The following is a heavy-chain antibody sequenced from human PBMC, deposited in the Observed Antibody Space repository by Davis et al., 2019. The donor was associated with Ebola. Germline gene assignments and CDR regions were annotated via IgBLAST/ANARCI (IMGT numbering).Heavy chain of an antibody. V-gene: IGHV5-51*01. D-gene: IGHD2-15*01. J-gene: IGHJ4*02. CDR2: IYPGDSDT. CDR1: GYSFTSYW. Sequence: GESLKISCKGSGYSFTSYWIGWVRQMPGKGLEWMGIIYPGDSDTRYSPSFQGQVTISVDKSINTAYLQWSSLKASDTAMYYCARQRGYCSGGSCYYYFDYWGQGTLVTVSS. CDR3: ARQRGYCSGGSCYYYFDY.